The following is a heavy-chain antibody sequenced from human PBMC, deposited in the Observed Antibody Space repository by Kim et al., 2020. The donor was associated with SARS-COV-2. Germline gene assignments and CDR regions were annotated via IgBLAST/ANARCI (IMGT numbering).Heavy chain of an antibody. J-gene: IGHJ4*02. Sequence: GGCLRLSCAASGFTFDEYAMHWVRQAPGKGLEWVSLISGDGGSTYYADSVKGRFTISRDNSKNSLYLQMNSLRTEDTALYYCAKAASRVATRNFDYWGQGTLVTVSS. D-gene: IGHD5-12*01. V-gene: IGHV3-43*02. CDR3: AKAASRVATRNFDY. CDR1: GFTFDEYA. CDR2: ISGDGGST.